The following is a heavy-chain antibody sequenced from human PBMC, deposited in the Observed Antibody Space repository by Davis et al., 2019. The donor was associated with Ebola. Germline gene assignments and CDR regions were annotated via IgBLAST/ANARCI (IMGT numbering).Heavy chain of an antibody. Sequence: PGGSLRLSCAASGFTFSGYWMSWVRQAPGKGLEWVANIKQDGSEKYYVDSVKGRFTISRDNAKNSLYLQMNSLRAEDTAVYYCAREYYYDSSGYFDPWGQGTLVTVSS. CDR3: AREYYYDSSGYFDP. CDR1: GFTFSGYW. J-gene: IGHJ5*02. V-gene: IGHV3-7*01. D-gene: IGHD3-22*01. CDR2: IKQDGSEK.